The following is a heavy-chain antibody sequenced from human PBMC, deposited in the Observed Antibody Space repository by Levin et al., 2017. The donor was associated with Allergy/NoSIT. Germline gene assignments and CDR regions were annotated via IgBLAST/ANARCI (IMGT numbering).Heavy chain of an antibody. V-gene: IGHV4-61*01. CDR1: GGSVSSGSYY. Sequence: GSLRLSCTVSGGSVSSGSYYWSWIRQPPGKGLEWIGYIYYSGSTNYNPSLKSRVTISVDTSKNQFSLKLSSVTAADTAVYYCARETDSGLSALDIWGQGTMVTVSS. CDR3: ARETDSGLSALDI. J-gene: IGHJ3*02. D-gene: IGHD3-16*02. CDR2: IYYSGST.